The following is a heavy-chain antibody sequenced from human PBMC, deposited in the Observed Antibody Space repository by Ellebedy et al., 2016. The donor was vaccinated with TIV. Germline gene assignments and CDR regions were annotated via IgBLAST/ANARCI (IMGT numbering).Heavy chain of an antibody. Sequence: GESLKISCAASGFTFSSYAMSWVRQAPGKGLEWVSAISGSGGSTYYANSVKGRFTISRDNSKNTLYLQMNSLRAEDTAVYYCAKVSSSYYGSDSDYWGQGTLVTVSS. CDR2: ISGSGGST. CDR3: AKVSSSYYGSDSDY. J-gene: IGHJ4*02. D-gene: IGHD3-10*01. V-gene: IGHV3-23*01. CDR1: GFTFSSYA.